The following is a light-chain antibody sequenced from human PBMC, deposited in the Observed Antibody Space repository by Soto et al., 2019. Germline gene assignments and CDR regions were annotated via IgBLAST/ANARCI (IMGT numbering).Light chain of an antibody. CDR2: EGS. CDR1: SSDVGSYNL. V-gene: IGLV2-23*01. J-gene: IGLJ2*01. Sequence: QSALTQPASVSGSPGQSITISCTGTSSDVGSYNLVSWYQQHPGKAPKLMIYEGSKRPSGVSNRCSGSKSGNTASLTISGLHAEEEADYYCCSYAGRSTLVFGGGTKLTVL. CDR3: CSYAGRSTLV.